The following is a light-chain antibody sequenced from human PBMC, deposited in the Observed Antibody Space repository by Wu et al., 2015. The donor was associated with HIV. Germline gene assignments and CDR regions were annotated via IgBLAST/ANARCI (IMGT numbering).Light chain of an antibody. CDR3: QQHYKWPLT. J-gene: IGKJ5*01. CDR1: QSVSGT. CDR2: DAS. V-gene: IGKV3-11*01. Sequence: EIVLTQSPATLSFSPGERATLSCRASQSVSGTLARYQQKPGQAPRLLIYDASNRATGIPDRFSGGGSVTDFTLTISTLEPEDFAVYYCQQHYKWPLTFGQGTRLEIK.